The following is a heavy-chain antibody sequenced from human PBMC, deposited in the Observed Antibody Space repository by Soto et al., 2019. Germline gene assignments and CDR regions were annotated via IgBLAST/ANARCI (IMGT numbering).Heavy chain of an antibody. D-gene: IGHD4-4*01. CDR2: INHSGST. CDR3: ARGPAGRNYFSYYYYYYMDV. Sequence: SETLSLTCAVYGGSFSGYYWSWIRQPPGKGLEWIGEINHSGSTNYNPSLKSRVTISVDTSKNQFSLKLSSVTAADTAVYYCARGPAGRNYFSYYYYYYMDVWGKGTTVTVSS. J-gene: IGHJ6*03. CDR1: GGSFSGYY. V-gene: IGHV4-34*01.